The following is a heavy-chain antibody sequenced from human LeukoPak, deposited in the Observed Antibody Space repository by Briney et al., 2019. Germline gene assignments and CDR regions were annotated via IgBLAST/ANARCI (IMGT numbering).Heavy chain of an antibody. V-gene: IGHV3-21*01. J-gene: IGHJ3*02. Sequence: PGGSLRLSCAASGFTFSSYNMNWVRQAPGKGLEWVSSITSSSSYIYYADSVKGRFTISRDNAKNSLYLQMNSLRAEDTAVYYCARDVDILTGFGAFDIWGQGTMVTVSS. CDR3: ARDVDILTGFGAFDI. CDR1: GFTFSSYN. D-gene: IGHD3-9*01. CDR2: ITSSSSYI.